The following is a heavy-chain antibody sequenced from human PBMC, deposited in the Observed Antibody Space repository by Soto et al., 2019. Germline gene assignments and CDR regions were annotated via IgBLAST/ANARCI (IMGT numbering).Heavy chain of an antibody. D-gene: IGHD2-15*01. J-gene: IGHJ6*01. CDR3: ARDRGRGGRCYIYLSRRGV. CDR1: GYTFTTYY. CDR2: INPSGGSI. Sequence: ASVKVSCKASGYTFTTYYIHWVRQAPGQGLEWMGVINPSGGSINYAQKFQGRVTMTRDTSTSTVYMELSSLRSEDTAVYYCARDRGRGGRCYIYLSRRGVWGQGTTGTVCS. V-gene: IGHV1-46*01.